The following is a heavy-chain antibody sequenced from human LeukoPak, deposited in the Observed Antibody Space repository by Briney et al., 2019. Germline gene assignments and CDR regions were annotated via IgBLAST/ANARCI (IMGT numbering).Heavy chain of an antibody. CDR3: ARGLEVGAGRRLDY. V-gene: IGHV4-4*07. CDR1: GVSINHYY. J-gene: IGHJ4*02. Sequence: SETLSLTCSVSGVSINHYYWSWIRQPAGKGLEWIGRIHSTGATDYNPSLKSRLTMSVDTSRNEFSVKLNSVTVADTAFYYCARGLEVGAGRRLDYWGKGTLVTVSS. D-gene: IGHD1-1*01. CDR2: IHSTGAT.